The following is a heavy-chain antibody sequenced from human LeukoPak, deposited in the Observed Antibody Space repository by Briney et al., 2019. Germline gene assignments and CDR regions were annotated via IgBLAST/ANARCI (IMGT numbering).Heavy chain of an antibody. D-gene: IGHD3-16*02. Sequence: PGGSLRLSCAASGFTFSSYGMSWVRQAPGKGLEWVSAISGSGGSTYYADSVKGRFTISRDNSKNTLYLQMNSQRAEDTAVYYCAKERDYVWGSYRPFDYWGQGTLVTVSS. V-gene: IGHV3-23*01. J-gene: IGHJ4*02. CDR1: GFTFSSYG. CDR2: ISGSGGST. CDR3: AKERDYVWGSYRPFDY.